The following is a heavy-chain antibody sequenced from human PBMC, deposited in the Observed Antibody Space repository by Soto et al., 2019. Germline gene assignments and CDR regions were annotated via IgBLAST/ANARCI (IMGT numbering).Heavy chain of an antibody. J-gene: IGHJ4*02. CDR1: GGSSISGDYY. V-gene: IGHV4-30-4*01. Sequence: QVQLQESGPGLVKPSQTLSLTCTVSGGSSISGDYYWSWIRQPPGNGLEWIGYIYYGGSTYYNPSLKSRVTISVDTSKNQFSLKLSSVTGADTAVYYWARAQGSGFLVSWGQGTLVTVSS. CDR3: ARAQGSGFLVS. D-gene: IGHD3-10*01. CDR2: IYYGGST.